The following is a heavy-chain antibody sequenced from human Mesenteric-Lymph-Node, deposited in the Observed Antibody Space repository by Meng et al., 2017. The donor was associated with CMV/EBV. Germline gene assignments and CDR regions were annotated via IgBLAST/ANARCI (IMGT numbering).Heavy chain of an antibody. CDR1: GFAFSNYW. CDR2: IRSGGDDI. V-gene: IGHV3-21*05. CDR3: ASETEGSDYDAFDI. D-gene: IGHD4-17*01. J-gene: IGHJ3*02. Sequence: GESLKISCAASGFAFSNYWMNWVRQVPGKGLEWVSHIRSGGDDIQYADSVKGRFTISRDNAKNSLYLQMNSLRVEDTGVYYCASETEGSDYDAFDIWGQGTMVTVSS.